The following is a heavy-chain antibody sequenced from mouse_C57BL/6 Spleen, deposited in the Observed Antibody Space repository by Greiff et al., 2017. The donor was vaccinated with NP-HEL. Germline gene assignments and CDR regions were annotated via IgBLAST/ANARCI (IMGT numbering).Heavy chain of an antibody. D-gene: IGHD1-1*01. CDR3: ASYYYGSSYGYAMDY. Sequence: EVKLQESGAELVKPGASVKLSCTASGFNIKDYYMHWVKQRTEQGLEWIGRIDPEDGETKYAPKFPGKATITADTSSNTAYLQLSSLTSEDTAVYYCASYYYGSSYGYAMDYWGQGTSVTVSS. J-gene: IGHJ4*01. V-gene: IGHV14-2*01. CDR2: IDPEDGET. CDR1: GFNIKDYY.